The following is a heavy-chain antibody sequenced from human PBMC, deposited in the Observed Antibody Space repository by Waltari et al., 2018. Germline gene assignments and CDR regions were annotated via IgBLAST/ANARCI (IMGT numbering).Heavy chain of an antibody. V-gene: IGHV1-2*02. CDR3: ARGGYNSGRWN. D-gene: IGHD6-19*01. J-gene: IGHJ4*02. Sequence: QVQLVPSGAEVTKPGSSVNISCRSSGYTFSGAYMHWVRQATGQGLEWMGWIKPYNGGKNYAQKLQGRVTMTIDTSISTAYMQLSRLRYDDTAMYYCARGGYNSGRWNWGQGTLVTVSS. CDR1: GYTFSGAY. CDR2: IKPYNGGK.